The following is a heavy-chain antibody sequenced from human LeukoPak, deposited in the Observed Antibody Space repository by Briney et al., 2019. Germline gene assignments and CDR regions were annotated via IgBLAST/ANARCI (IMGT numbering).Heavy chain of an antibody. CDR1: GASVNSGGYS. CDR3: ARLKRAWFDP. D-gene: IGHD5-24*01. V-gene: IGHV4-30-2*01. J-gene: IGHJ5*02. CDR2: IYHSGST. Sequence: SETLSLTCAVSGASVNSGGYSWSWIRQPPGKGLEWIGSIYHSGSTNYNPSLKSRVTISVDRSKNQFSLSLSSVTAADTAVYYCARLKRAWFDPWGQGTLVTVSS.